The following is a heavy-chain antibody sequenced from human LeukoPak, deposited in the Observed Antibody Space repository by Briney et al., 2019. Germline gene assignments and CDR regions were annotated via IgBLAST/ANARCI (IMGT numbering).Heavy chain of an antibody. J-gene: IGHJ4*02. V-gene: IGHV1-2*02. Sequence: ASVKVSCKASGYTFTGYYMHWVRQAPGQGLEWMGWINPNSGGTNYAQKFQGRVTMTSDTSISTAYMELSRLRSDDTAVYYCARDSNDSSGYYYVPSTDYWGQGTLVTVSS. D-gene: IGHD3-22*01. CDR3: ARDSNDSSGYYYVPSTDY. CDR1: GYTFTGYY. CDR2: INPNSGGT.